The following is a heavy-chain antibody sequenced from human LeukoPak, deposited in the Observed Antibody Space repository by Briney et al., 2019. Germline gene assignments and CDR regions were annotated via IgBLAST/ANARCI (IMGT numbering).Heavy chain of an antibody. Sequence: KPSETLSLTCAVFGGSISSYYWSWIRQPAGKGLEWIGRICTSGSTNYNPSPKNRVTMSVDTSKNQFSLKLSSVTAADTAVYYCARDGVTTDAFDIWGKGTMVSVS. CDR1: GGSISSYY. V-gene: IGHV4-4*07. D-gene: IGHD4-11*01. J-gene: IGHJ3*02. CDR3: ARDGVTTDAFDI. CDR2: ICTSGST.